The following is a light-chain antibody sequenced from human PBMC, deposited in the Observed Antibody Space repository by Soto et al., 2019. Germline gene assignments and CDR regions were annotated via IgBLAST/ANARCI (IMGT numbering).Light chain of an antibody. Sequence: IHLTPSPSSLSASVGDRVTITCRSSQGISSYLAWYQLKPGKAPKLLIYAASTLQSGVPSRFSGSGSGTEFTLTISSLQPEDFATYYCQQTYSTLPTFGQGTKVDIK. CDR2: AAS. J-gene: IGKJ1*01. V-gene: IGKV1-9*01. CDR3: QQTYSTLPT. CDR1: QGISSY.